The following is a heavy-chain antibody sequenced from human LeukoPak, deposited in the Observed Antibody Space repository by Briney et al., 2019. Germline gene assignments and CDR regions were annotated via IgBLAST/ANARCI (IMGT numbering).Heavy chain of an antibody. D-gene: IGHD5-24*01. V-gene: IGHV4-34*01. CDR1: GGSFIRYY. Sequence: PSETLSLTCAVYGGSFIRYYRSWIRQSPGKGLEWIAEIDHRGDTNYNPSVKSRVTISVDTSKNQFSLRVRSLSAADTAVYYCARGATISETGYFDLSGQGNLVSVSS. CDR2: IDHRGDT. CDR3: ARGATISETGYFDL. J-gene: IGHJ4*03.